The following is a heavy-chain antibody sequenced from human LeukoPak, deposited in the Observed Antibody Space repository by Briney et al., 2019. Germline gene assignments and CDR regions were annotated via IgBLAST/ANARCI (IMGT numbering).Heavy chain of an antibody. CDR3: GRGNCGGDCYQCY. D-gene: IGHD2-21*02. Sequence: PAGSLRLSCAASGFSFSSYGMHWVRQAPSKGLEWVAIIWYDGSNKTYADSVKDRFTISRDNSKNTLYLQMNSQRADDTAVYYCGRGNCGGDCYQCYRGQGALVSVSS. CDR1: GFSFSSYG. V-gene: IGHV3-33*01. CDR2: IWYDGSNK. J-gene: IGHJ4*02.